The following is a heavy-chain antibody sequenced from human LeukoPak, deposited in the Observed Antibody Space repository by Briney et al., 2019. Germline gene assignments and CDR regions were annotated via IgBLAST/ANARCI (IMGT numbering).Heavy chain of an antibody. V-gene: IGHV3-7*02. D-gene: IGHD3-10*01. J-gene: IGHJ4*02. CDR2: IKQDGSEK. CDR3: VGLGENY. CDR1: GFTFRRYW. Sequence: GGSLRLSCAASGFTFRRYWMSWARQASGKGLEWVANIKQDGSEKYYVDSVKSRFTISRDNAKNSLYLQMNSLRAEDTAVYYCVGLGENYWGQGTLVTVSS.